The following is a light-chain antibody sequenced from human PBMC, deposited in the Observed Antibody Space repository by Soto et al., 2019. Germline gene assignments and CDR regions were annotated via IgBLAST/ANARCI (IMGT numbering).Light chain of an antibody. CDR2: KAS. Sequence: EIQMTHFPSILSASVGDTVTITCRASQTISSWLAWYQQKPGKAHKXLIYKASTLKSGVPSRFSGSGSGTELTITISSLQPDDFETYYCQHYNSYSEAFGQGTKVDI. J-gene: IGKJ1*01. V-gene: IGKV1-5*03. CDR1: QTISSW. CDR3: QHYNSYSEA.